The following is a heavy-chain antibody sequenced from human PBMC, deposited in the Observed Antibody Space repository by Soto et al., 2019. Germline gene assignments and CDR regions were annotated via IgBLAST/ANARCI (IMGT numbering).Heavy chain of an antibody. J-gene: IGHJ6*02. CDR1: GFTFSSHV. CDR3: ARGPRAPPPHDYGMDV. CDR2: ISGGGGTT. Sequence: EVQLLESGGGLVQPGGSLRLSCAASGFTFSSHVMNWVRQAPGKGLEWVAPISGGGGTTFYGDSVEGRFTMSRDNSKNTLFLQMNSLRAEDTAVYYCARGPRAPPPHDYGMDVWGQGTTVTVSS. V-gene: IGHV3-23*01.